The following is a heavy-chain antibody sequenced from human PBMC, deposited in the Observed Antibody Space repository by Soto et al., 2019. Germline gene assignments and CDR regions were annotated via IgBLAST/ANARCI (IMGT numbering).Heavy chain of an antibody. CDR3: ARSSLVAAKPNYYYGMDV. J-gene: IGHJ6*02. CDR1: GYTLSELS. D-gene: IGHD6-6*01. CDR2: FDPEDGET. Sequence: ASVKVSCKVSGYTLSELSMHWVRQAPGKGLEWMGGFDPEDGETIYAQKFQGRVTMTEDTSTDTAYMELSSLRSEDTAVYYCARSSLVAAKPNYYYGMDVWGQGTTVTAP. V-gene: IGHV1-24*01.